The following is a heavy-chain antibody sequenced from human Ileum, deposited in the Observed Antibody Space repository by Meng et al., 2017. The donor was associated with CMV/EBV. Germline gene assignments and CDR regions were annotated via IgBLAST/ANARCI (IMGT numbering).Heavy chain of an antibody. J-gene: IGHJ4*02. V-gene: IGHV1-2*06. CDR1: GYIFSGYY. CDR3: ERGRSGEPTDY. Sequence: SCMPSGYIFSGYYLYCVRQAPGQSLEYMGRINPRSGGIDYTQNFQGRVTMTMDTSSNTVYMDLSSLRSDDTAVYYCERGRSGEPTDYWGQGTLVTVSS. CDR2: INPRSGGI. D-gene: IGHD6-19*01.